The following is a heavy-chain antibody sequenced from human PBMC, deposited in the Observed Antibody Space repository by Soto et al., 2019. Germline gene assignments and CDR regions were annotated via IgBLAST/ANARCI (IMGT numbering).Heavy chain of an antibody. J-gene: IGHJ6*02. Sequence: QVQLVQSGAEVKKPGASVKVSCKASGYTFTSYGISWVRQAPGQGLEWMGWISAYNGNTNYAQKLQGRVNMTTDTSTSTAYMGLRSLRSDDTAVYYCARRSPSDIVATEGVDGMDVGGQGTTVTVSS. V-gene: IGHV1-18*01. CDR2: ISAYNGNT. CDR1: GYTFTSYG. CDR3: ARRSPSDIVATEGVDGMDV. D-gene: IGHD5-12*01.